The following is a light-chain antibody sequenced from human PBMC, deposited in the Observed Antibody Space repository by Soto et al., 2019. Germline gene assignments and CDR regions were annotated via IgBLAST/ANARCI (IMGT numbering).Light chain of an antibody. CDR1: QPIRND. CDR2: GAS. J-gene: IGKJ4*01. V-gene: IGKV3-11*01. CDR3: QQRAVWPLS. Sequence: EVVLTQSPAILSLSPGETATLSCRAGQPIRNDLGWYQQRAGQAPRLLIYGASNRATGIPDRFSGCGSGTDFTLTCTRLAPEDFAIYYCQQRAVWPLSFGGGTKV.